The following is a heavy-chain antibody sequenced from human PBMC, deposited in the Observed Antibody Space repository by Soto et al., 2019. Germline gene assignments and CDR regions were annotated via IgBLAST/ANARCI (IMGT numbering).Heavy chain of an antibody. J-gene: IGHJ5*02. D-gene: IGHD3-10*01. CDR2: INHSGST. CDR1: GGSFSGYY. CDR3: ARAYGSGSYPLGYWIDP. Sequence: SETLSLTCAVYGGSFSGYYWSWIRQPPGKGLGRMGEINHSGSTNYNPSLKSRVTSSVDTSKTQFSLKLSFVTAADTAVYYCARAYGSGSYPLGYWIDPWGQGTLVTVSS. V-gene: IGHV4-34*01.